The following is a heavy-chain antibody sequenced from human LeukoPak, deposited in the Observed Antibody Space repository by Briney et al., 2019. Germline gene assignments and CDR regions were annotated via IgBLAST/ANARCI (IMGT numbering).Heavy chain of an antibody. D-gene: IGHD3-3*01. Sequence: SETLSLTCTVSGSLNNYYWGWLRQPTGKGLEWIGYIYFTGSTNYNSSLKTRVAISVDTSKNQFSLRLSPVTADDTAIYYCVRHGERGRRHAYFDSWGQGALVTVSS. J-gene: IGHJ4*02. CDR3: VRHGERGRRHAYFDS. V-gene: IGHV4-59*08. CDR2: IYFTGST. CDR1: GSLNNYY.